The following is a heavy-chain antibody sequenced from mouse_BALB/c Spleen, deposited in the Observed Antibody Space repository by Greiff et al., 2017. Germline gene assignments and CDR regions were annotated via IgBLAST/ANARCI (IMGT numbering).Heavy chain of an antibody. CDR3: ARGHGNYVWFAY. CDR1: GFTFSSYA. Sequence: EVKLMESGGGLVKPGGSLKLSCAASGFTFSSYAMSWVRQTPEKRLEWVASISSGGSTYYPDSVKGRFTISRDNARNILYLQMSSLRSEDTAMYYCARGHGNYVWFAYWGQGTLVTVSA. CDR2: ISSGGST. D-gene: IGHD2-1*01. J-gene: IGHJ3*01. V-gene: IGHV5-6-5*01.